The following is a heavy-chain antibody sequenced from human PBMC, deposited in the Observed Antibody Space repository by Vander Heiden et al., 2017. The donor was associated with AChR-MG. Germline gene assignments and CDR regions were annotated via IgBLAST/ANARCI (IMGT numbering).Heavy chain of an antibody. D-gene: IGHD2-2*01. CDR2: IRSKAYGGTT. J-gene: IGHJ4*02. CDR3: TRDRIGYCSSTSCHDYFDY. CDR1: GFTFGAYA. Sequence: EVQLVESGGGLVQPGRSLRLSCTASGFTFGAYAMSWFRQAPGKGLEWVGFIRSKAYGGTTEYAASVKGRFTISRDDSKSIAYLQMNSLKTEDTAVYYCTRDRIGYCSSTSCHDYFDYWGQGTLVTVSS. V-gene: IGHV3-49*03.